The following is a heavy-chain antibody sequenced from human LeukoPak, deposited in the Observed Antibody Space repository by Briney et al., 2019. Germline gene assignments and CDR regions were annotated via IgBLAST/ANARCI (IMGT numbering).Heavy chain of an antibody. CDR1: GFTFSSYN. CDR2: ITRNSNYI. CDR3: AKIWNPITMVRGVIDY. D-gene: IGHD3-10*01. J-gene: IGHJ4*02. Sequence: GGSLRLSCAASGFTFSSYNMNWVRQAPGKGLEWISSITRNSNYIYYADSAKGRFTISRDNGKSSLFLQMDSLRAEDTAVYYCAKIWNPITMVRGVIDYWGQGTLVTVSS. V-gene: IGHV3-21*04.